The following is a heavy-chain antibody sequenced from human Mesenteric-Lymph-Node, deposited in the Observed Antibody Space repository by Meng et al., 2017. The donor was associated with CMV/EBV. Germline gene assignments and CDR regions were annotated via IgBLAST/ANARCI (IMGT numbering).Heavy chain of an antibody. CDR2: INGEGSSA. Sequence: GESLKISRAASGFTFSSFWMHWVRQAPGEGLEWVSRINGEGSSASYADSVRGRFTISRDNAKNTLYLQMNSLRAEDTAVYYCAGDDDWGYCSSTSCYTTGDYWGQGTLVTVSS. J-gene: IGHJ4*02. CDR1: GFTFSSFW. CDR3: AGDDDWGYCSSTSCYTTGDY. D-gene: IGHD2-2*02. V-gene: IGHV3-74*01.